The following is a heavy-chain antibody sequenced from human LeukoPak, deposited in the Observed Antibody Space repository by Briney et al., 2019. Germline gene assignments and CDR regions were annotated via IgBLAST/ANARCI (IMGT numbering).Heavy chain of an antibody. V-gene: IGHV3-7*01. J-gene: IGHJ6*04. CDR3: AELGITMIGGV. Sequence: GGSLRLSCAASGFTFSSYWMSWVRQAPGKGLEWVDNIKQDGSEKYYVDSVKGRFTISRDNAKNSLYLQMNSLRAEDTAVYYCAELGITMIGGVWGKGTTVTISS. CDR2: IKQDGSEK. D-gene: IGHD3-10*02. CDR1: GFTFSSYW.